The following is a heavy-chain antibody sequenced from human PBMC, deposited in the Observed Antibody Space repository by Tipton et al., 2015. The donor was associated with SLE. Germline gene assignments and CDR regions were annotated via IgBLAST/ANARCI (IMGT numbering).Heavy chain of an antibody. CDR1: GYNFPNYW. CDR2: SHPGDSDT. J-gene: IGHJ4*02. V-gene: IGHV5-51*03. CDR3: AKGTAAGGCGY. D-gene: IGHD6-13*01. Sequence: QLVQSGAEVKKPGESLTISCKASGYNFPNYWIGWVRQMPGKGLEWMGISHPGDSDTRYSPSFQGQVTISADKSITTAFLQWSRLKASDSARYYCAKGTAAGGCGYWGQGTLVTVPS.